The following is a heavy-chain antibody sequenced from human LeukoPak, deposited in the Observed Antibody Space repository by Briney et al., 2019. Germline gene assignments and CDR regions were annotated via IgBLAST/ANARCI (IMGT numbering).Heavy chain of an antibody. D-gene: IGHD4-11*01. CDR2: INHSGST. J-gene: IGHJ4*02. Sequence: PSETLSLTCAVYGGSFSGYYWSWIRQPPGKGLERIGEINHSGSTNYNPSLKSRVTISVDKSKNQFSLKLSSVTAADTAVYYCARRTTVTIPFGYWGQGTLDTVSS. CDR3: ARRTTVTIPFGY. CDR1: GGSFSGYY. V-gene: IGHV4-34*01.